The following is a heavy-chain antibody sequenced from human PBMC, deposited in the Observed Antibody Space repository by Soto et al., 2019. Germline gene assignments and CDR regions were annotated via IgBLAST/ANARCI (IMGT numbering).Heavy chain of an antibody. CDR2: INAGNGNT. Sequence: GASVKVSCKASGYTFTSYAMHWVRQAPGQRLEWMGWINAGNGNTKYSQKFQGRVTITRDTSASTAYMELSSLRSEDTAVYYCARAPPVAGTRYYYYGMDVWGQGTTVTVSS. D-gene: IGHD1-7*01. V-gene: IGHV1-3*01. CDR3: ARAPPVAGTRYYYYGMDV. J-gene: IGHJ6*02. CDR1: GYTFTSYA.